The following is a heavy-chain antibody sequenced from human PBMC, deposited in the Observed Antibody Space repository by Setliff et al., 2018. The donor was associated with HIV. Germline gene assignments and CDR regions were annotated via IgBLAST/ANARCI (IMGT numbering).Heavy chain of an antibody. V-gene: IGHV4-39*07. D-gene: IGHD1-1*01. Sequence: SETLSLTCTVSGGSINSGNNYWSWIRQHPGKGLEWIGEINHRGSIYYNSSLKSRVTIAVDTSKNQFSLNLSAVTAADTAVYYCARLEYYYYMDVWGKGTTVTVSS. CDR1: GGSINSGNNY. J-gene: IGHJ6*03. CDR2: INHRGSI. CDR3: ARLEYYYYMDV.